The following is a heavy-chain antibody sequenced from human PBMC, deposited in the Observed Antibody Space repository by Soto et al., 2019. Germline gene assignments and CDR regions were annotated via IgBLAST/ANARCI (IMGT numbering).Heavy chain of an antibody. CDR1: GDTLRTHS. J-gene: IGHJ4*02. CDR2: TTPMIGTT. D-gene: IGHD5-18*01. CDR3: AAGDSSDTGDH. Sequence: QVQLVQSGAEVKKPGSSVKVSCKASGDTLRTHSISWVRKAPGQGLEWMGGTTPMIGTTDYAEEFQGRVTITADESTTSSYMKVSSQRPDETAVYYCAAGDSSDTGDHWGQGPLVTVSS. V-gene: IGHV1-69*01.